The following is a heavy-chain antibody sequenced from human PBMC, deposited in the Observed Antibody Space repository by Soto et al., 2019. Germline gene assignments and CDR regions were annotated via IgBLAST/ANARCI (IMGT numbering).Heavy chain of an antibody. D-gene: IGHD3-22*01. V-gene: IGHV3-33*01. CDR2: IWYDGSNK. CDR3: ARDYYDSSGYSPSDF. CDR1: GFTFSSYG. J-gene: IGHJ4*02. Sequence: PGGSLRLSCAASGFTFSSYGMHWVRQAPGKGLEWVAVIWYDGSNKYYADSVKGRFTISRDNSKNTLYLQMNSLRAEDTAVYYWARDYYDSSGYSPSDFWGQGTLVTISS.